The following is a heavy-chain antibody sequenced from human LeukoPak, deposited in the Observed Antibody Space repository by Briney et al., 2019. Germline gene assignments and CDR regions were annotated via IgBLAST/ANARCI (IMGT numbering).Heavy chain of an antibody. Sequence: ASVKVSCKASGYTFTSYYMHWVRQAPGQGLEWMGIINPSGGSTSYAQKLQGRVTMTTDTSTSTAYMELRSLRSDDTAVYYCARTYSSGYYWIDYWGQGTLVTVSS. CDR3: ARTYSSGYYWIDY. D-gene: IGHD3-22*01. CDR2: INPSGGST. J-gene: IGHJ4*02. CDR1: GYTFTSYY. V-gene: IGHV1-46*01.